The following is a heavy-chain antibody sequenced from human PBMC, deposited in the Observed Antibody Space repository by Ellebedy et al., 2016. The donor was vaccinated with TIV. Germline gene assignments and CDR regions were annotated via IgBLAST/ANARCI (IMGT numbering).Heavy chain of an antibody. CDR1: GFTFDDYA. CDR2: ISWNSGSI. D-gene: IGHD3-10*01. Sequence: SLKISCAASGFTFDDYAMHWVRQAPGKGLEWVSGISWNSGSIGYADSVKGRFTISRDNAKNSLYLQMNSLRAEDTALYYCAKDWGERFGELSSLDYWGQGTLVTVSS. V-gene: IGHV3-9*01. CDR3: AKDWGERFGELSSLDY. J-gene: IGHJ4*02.